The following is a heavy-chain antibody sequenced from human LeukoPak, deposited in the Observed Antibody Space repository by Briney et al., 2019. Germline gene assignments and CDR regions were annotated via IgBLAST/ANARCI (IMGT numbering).Heavy chain of an antibody. D-gene: IGHD4-11*01. V-gene: IGHV3-30-3*01. CDR3: ARDQTRASDDYYYYGMDV. CDR1: GFTFSSYA. CDR2: ISYDGSNK. Sequence: GGSLRLSCAASGFTFSSYAMHWVRQAPGKGLEWVAVISYDGSNKYYADSVKGRFTISRDNSKNTLYLQMNSLRAEDTAVYYCARDQTRASDDYYYYGMDVWGQGTTVTVSS. J-gene: IGHJ6*02.